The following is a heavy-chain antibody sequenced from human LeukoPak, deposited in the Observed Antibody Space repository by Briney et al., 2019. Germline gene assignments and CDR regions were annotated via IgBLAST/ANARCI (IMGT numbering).Heavy chain of an antibody. CDR1: GFTFRSYS. CDR3: AKGQTFFDY. CDR2: ISGSGGST. J-gene: IGHJ4*02. Sequence: GGSLRLSCEASGFTFRSYSMSWVRQAPGKGLEWVSAISGSGGSTYYADSVKGRFTISRDNSKNTLYLQMNSLRAEDTAVYYCAKGQTFFDYWGQGTLVTVSS. D-gene: IGHD2/OR15-2a*01. V-gene: IGHV3-23*01.